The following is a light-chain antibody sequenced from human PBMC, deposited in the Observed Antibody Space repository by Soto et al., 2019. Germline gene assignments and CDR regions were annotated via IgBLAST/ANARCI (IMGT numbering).Light chain of an antibody. V-gene: IGKV3-15*01. CDR1: QTVSRS. CDR3: QQYNNWPLT. CDR2: DAS. J-gene: IGKJ4*01. Sequence: EIVMTQSPATLSVSPGERATLSCRASQTVSRSLAWYQQKPGQPPRLLIYDASTRAAGIPARFSGSGSGTEFTLTISSLQSEDFAVYHCQQYNNWPLTFGGGTQVEIK.